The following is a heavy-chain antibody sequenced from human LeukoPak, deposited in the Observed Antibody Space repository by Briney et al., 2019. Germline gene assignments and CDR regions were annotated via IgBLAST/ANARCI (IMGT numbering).Heavy chain of an antibody. CDR2: ISGSGGST. CDR3: AKDRYCSGGSCYQPFDY. CDR1: GFTFSSYA. D-gene: IGHD2-15*01. Sequence: GGSLRLSCAASGFTFSSYAMSWVRQAPGKGLEWVSAISGSGGSTYYADSVKGRFTISRGNSKNTLYLQMNSLRAEDTAVYYCAKDRYCSGGSCYQPFDYWGQGTLVTVSS. J-gene: IGHJ4*02. V-gene: IGHV3-23*01.